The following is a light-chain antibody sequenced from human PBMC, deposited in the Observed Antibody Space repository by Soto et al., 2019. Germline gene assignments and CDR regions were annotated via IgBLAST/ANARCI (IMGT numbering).Light chain of an antibody. CDR2: EVS. CDR3: CSYAGSTNLGV. V-gene: IGLV2-8*01. Sequence: QSALTQPPSASGSPGQSVTISCTGTSSDVGAYNYVSWYQQHPGKAPKVLIFEVSKRPSGVPGRFTGSKSGNTASLTVYGLQAEDEADYYCCSYAGSTNLGVFGGGTKLTV. J-gene: IGLJ3*02. CDR1: SSDVGAYNY.